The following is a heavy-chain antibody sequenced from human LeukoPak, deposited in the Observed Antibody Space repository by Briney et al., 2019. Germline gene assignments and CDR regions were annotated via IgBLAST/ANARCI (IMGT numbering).Heavy chain of an antibody. CDR1: GLTFSSYA. J-gene: IGHJ3*01. Sequence: AGGSLRLSCSASGLTFSSYAMHWVRQAPGKGLEWVALIWYDGGKKYYIDSVRGRFTISRDNSKNTLYLQMDSLRAEDTAVYYCVRYCNGGSCYRAAFDVWGPGTMVTVSS. CDR3: VRYCNGGSCYRAAFDV. V-gene: IGHV3-33*08. CDR2: IWYDGGKK. D-gene: IGHD2-15*01.